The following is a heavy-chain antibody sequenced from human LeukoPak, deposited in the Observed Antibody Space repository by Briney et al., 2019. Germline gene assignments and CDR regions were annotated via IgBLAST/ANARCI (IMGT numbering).Heavy chain of an antibody. V-gene: IGHV1-2*02. CDR3: ARSPVDIVATALDY. CDR2: INPNSGGT. D-gene: IGHD5-12*01. CDR1: GYTFTGYY. Sequence: ASVKVSCKASGYTFTGYYMHWVRQAPGQGLEWMGWINPNSGGTNYAQKFQGRVTMTRDTSISTAYMELSRLRSDDTAVYYCARSPVDIVATALDYWGQGTLVTVSS. J-gene: IGHJ4*02.